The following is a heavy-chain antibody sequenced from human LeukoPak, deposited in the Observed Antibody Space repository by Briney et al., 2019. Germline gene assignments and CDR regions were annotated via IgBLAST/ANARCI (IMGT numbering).Heavy chain of an antibody. CDR3: ATKTPTAGTVGTSSDY. CDR1: GFKFNRYG. Sequence: PGGSLRLSCAASGFKFNRYGMHWVRQAPGRGLDWVAYVWYDASDQSYADAGNGRFIISRDNSKNTLYLQMNTLRAEDTAVYYCATKTPTAGTVGTSSDYWGQGTLVTVSS. J-gene: IGHJ4*02. D-gene: IGHD6-13*01. V-gene: IGHV3-30*02. CDR2: VWYDASDQ.